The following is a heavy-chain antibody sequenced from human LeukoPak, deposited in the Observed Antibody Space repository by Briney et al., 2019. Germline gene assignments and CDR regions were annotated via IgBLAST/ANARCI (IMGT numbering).Heavy chain of an antibody. CDR1: GGSISNYY. CDR3: VRDHYYDSSGYTFRH. J-gene: IGHJ1*01. CDR2: IYYSGST. D-gene: IGHD3-22*01. V-gene: IGHV4-59*01. Sequence: SSETLSLTCTVSGGSISNYYWSWIRQPPGKGLEWIGYIYYSGSTSYNPSLKSRVTMSIDTSKNQFSLNLSSVTAADTAVYYCVRDHYYDSSGYTFRHWGQGTLVTVSS.